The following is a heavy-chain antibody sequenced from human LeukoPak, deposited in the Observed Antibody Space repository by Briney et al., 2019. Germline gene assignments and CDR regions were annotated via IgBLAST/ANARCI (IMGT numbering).Heavy chain of an antibody. CDR2: IYYSGST. J-gene: IGHJ3*02. D-gene: IGHD5-12*01. CDR1: GGSISSSSYY. Sequence: SETLSLTCTVSGGSISSSSYYWGWIRQPPGKGLEWIGSIYYSGSTYYNPSLKSRVTISVDTSKNQFSLKLSSVTAADTAVYYCARPRGYSGYGDAFDIWGQGTMVTVSS. V-gene: IGHV4-39*07. CDR3: ARPRGYSGYGDAFDI.